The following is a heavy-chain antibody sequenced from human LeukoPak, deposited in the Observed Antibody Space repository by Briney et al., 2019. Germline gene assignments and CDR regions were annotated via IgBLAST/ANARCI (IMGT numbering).Heavy chain of an antibody. D-gene: IGHD1-14*01. Sequence: ASVRVSCTPSGDTFTVYYMHWMRQAPGQGLEWGGWFNLNSGDTNYAQKFQGRVTITRDTSISTAYMELRRLRSDDTAVYYCASWAGGNAPVASFDYWGQGTLVTVSS. V-gene: IGHV1-2*02. J-gene: IGHJ4*02. CDR3: ASWAGGNAPVASFDY. CDR1: GDTFTVYY. CDR2: FNLNSGDT.